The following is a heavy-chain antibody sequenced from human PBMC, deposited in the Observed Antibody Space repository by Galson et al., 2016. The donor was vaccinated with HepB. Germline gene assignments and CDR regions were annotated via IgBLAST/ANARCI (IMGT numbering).Heavy chain of an antibody. CDR3: AKNGPNYGDFYFDS. Sequence: SLRLSCAASGFIFSDYGMHWVRQGPGTGLEWVAVISYDGKHEVDIDSVKGRFAISRDNSHNRLFLQMIRLRPEDTPVYYCAKNGPNYGDFYFDSWGQGTRVTGSS. J-gene: IGHJ4*02. V-gene: IGHV3-30*18. CDR2: ISYDGKHE. CDR1: GFIFSDYG. D-gene: IGHD4-17*01.